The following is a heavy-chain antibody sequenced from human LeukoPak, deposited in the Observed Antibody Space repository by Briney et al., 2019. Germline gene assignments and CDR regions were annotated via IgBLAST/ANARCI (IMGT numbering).Heavy chain of an antibody. J-gene: IGHJ4*02. D-gene: IGHD3-10*01. CDR3: AAQGDYYGSGSYDY. Sequence: PGGSLRLSCAASGFTFSSYSMNWVRQAPGKGLEWVSYISSSSTIYYADSVKGRFTISRDNAKNSLYLQMNSLRAEDTAVYYCAAQGDYYGSGSYDYWGQGTLVTVSS. CDR1: GFTFSSYS. V-gene: IGHV3-48*04. CDR2: ISSSSTI.